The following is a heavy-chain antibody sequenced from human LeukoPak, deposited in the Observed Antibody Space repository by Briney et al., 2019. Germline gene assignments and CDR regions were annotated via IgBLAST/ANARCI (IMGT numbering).Heavy chain of an antibody. V-gene: IGHV4-59*01. Sequence: SETLSLTCTVSGGSISSYYWSWIRQPPVKGLEWIGNIYDSGSTNYNPSLKSRVTISVDTSKNQCSLKLSSVTAADTAVYYCARQSISGSSLSYFDYWGQGTLVNVSS. CDR3: ARQSISGSSLSYFDY. CDR2: IYDSGST. CDR1: GGSISSYY. D-gene: IGHD3-22*01. J-gene: IGHJ4*02.